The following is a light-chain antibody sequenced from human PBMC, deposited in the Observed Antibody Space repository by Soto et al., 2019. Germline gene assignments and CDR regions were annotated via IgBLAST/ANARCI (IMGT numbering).Light chain of an antibody. J-gene: IGLJ1*01. Sequence: QSALTQPRSVSGSPGQSVTISCTGTSSDIGGYNYVSWFQQYPGKAPKFIIYDARKRPSGVPDPFSGSKAGNTASLTISGLQAADDADYYCCSYAGRYTFYVFATGTQLTVL. V-gene: IGLV2-11*01. CDR1: SSDIGGYNY. CDR2: DAR. CDR3: CSYAGRYTFYV.